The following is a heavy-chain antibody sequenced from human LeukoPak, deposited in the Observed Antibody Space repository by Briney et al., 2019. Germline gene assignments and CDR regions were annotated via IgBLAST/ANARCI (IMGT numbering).Heavy chain of an antibody. CDR3: ARDLSTAYYYYYMDV. Sequence: GSSVKVSCKASGGTFSSYAISWVRQAPGQGLEWMGGIIPIFGTANYAQKFQGRVTITTHESTSTAYMELSSLRSEDTAVYYCARDLSTAYYYYYMDVWGKGTTVTVSS. D-gene: IGHD5-18*01. CDR2: IIPIFGTA. V-gene: IGHV1-69*05. J-gene: IGHJ6*03. CDR1: GGTFSSYA.